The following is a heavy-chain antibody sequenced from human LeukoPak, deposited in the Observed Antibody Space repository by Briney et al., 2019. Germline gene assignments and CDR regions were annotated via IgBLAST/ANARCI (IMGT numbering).Heavy chain of an antibody. D-gene: IGHD3-10*01. CDR1: GFTFSTYW. Sequence: YPGGSLRLSCAASGFTFSTYWMHWVRQAPGKGLVWVSRISSDGSITSYADSVKGRFTISRDNAKNTLYLQMNSLRAEDTAVYYCARHLNYYLDYWGQGTLVTVSS. V-gene: IGHV3-74*01. CDR2: ISSDGSIT. J-gene: IGHJ4*02. CDR3: ARHLNYYLDY.